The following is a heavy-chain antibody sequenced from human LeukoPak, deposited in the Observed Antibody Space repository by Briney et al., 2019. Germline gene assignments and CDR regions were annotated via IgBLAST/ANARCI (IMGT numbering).Heavy chain of an antibody. D-gene: IGHD3-3*01. CDR1: GDSINNSSYY. J-gene: IGHJ6*03. CDR3: ARASFRSRGYYYYLDV. Sequence: SETLSLTCTVSGDSINNSSYYWGWIRQPPGKGLEWLGTIYYSGYTYYNPSLKSRVTISVDTSKNQFSLKLTSVTAADTALYYCARASFRSRGYYYYLDVWGKGTTVTVSS. CDR2: IYYSGYT. V-gene: IGHV4-39*07.